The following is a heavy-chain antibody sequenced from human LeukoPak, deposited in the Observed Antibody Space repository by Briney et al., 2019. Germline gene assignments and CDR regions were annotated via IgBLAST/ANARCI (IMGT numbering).Heavy chain of an antibody. Sequence: GGSLRLSCAASGFTFSSYSMNWVRQAPGKGLEWVSSISSSSGYIYYADSVKGRFTISRDNAKNSLYLQMNSLRAEDTAVYYCARSSGGVYWGQGTLVTVSS. CDR1: GFTFSSYS. D-gene: IGHD6-19*01. CDR2: ISSSSGYI. J-gene: IGHJ4*02. CDR3: ARSSGGVY. V-gene: IGHV3-21*01.